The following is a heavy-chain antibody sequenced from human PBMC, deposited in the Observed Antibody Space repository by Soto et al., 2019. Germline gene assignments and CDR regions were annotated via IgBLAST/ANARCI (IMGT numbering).Heavy chain of an antibody. CDR2: IIPVFDRV. V-gene: IGHV1-69*01. Sequence: QVQVVQSGAEVKKPGSSVKVSCTASGDTSRTSSINWVRQAPGQRLEWMGGIIPVFDRVNYAQRFQGRVSITADDSTRLAYMELSSLTSEDTAIYYCARAAGTYYGVGRNWGQGTLLIVSS. J-gene: IGHJ1*01. CDR1: GDTSRTSS. CDR3: ARAAGTYYGVGRN. D-gene: IGHD1-26*01.